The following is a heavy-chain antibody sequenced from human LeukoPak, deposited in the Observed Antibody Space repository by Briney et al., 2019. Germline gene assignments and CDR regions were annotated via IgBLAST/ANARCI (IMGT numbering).Heavy chain of an antibody. D-gene: IGHD3-10*01. J-gene: IGHJ6*02. CDR2: IYPGDSDT. V-gene: IGHV5-51*01. CDR3: ARTMVRGGRKVGATSYGMDV. Sequence: LGESLKISCKGSGYSFTSFWIGWVRQMPGKGLEWMGIIYPGDSDTRYSPSFQGQVTISADKSISTAYLQWSSLKASDTAMYYCARTMVRGGRKVGATSYGMDVWGQGTTVTVSS. CDR1: GYSFTSFW.